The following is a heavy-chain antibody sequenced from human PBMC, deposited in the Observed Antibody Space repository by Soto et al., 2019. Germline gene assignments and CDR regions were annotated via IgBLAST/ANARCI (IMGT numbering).Heavy chain of an antibody. CDR2: IIPIFGTA. V-gene: IGHV1-69*13. Sequence: SVKVSCKASGGTFSSYAISWVRQAPGQGLEWMGGIIPIFGTANYAQKFQGRVTITADESTSTAYMELSSLRSEDTAVYYCARERNYSGSYPAFDIWGQGTMVTVSS. J-gene: IGHJ3*02. CDR3: ARERNYSGSYPAFDI. CDR1: GGTFSSYA. D-gene: IGHD1-26*01.